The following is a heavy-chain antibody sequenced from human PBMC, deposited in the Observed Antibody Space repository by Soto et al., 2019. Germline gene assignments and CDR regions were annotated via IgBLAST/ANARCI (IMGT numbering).Heavy chain of an antibody. J-gene: IGHJ4*02. CDR2: INHSGST. V-gene: IGHV4-34*01. Sequence: SETLSLTCAVYGGSFSGYYWSWIRQPPGKGLEWIGEINHSGSTNYNPSLKSRVTISVDTSKNQFSLKLSSVTAADTAVYYCARSDIVVVPAAMAGSCYFDYWGQGTLVTVSS. D-gene: IGHD2-2*01. CDR1: GGSFSGYY. CDR3: ARSDIVVVPAAMAGSCYFDY.